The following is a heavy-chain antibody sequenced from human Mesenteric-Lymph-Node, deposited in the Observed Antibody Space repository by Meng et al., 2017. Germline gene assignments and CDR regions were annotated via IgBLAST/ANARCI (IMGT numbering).Heavy chain of an antibody. J-gene: IGHJ6*02. Sequence: LSLTCAASGFTFSSYWMHWVRQAPGKGLVWVSRINSDGSSTSYADSVKGRFTISRDNAKNTLYLQMNSLRAEDTAVYYCAKGNYYGSGSGDVWGQGTTVTVSS. CDR3: AKGNYYGSGSGDV. CDR2: INSDGSST. CDR1: GFTFSSYW. V-gene: IGHV3-74*01. D-gene: IGHD3-10*01.